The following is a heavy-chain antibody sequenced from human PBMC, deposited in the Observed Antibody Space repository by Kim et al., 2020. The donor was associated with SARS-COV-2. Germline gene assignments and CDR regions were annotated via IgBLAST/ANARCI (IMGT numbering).Heavy chain of an antibody. Sequence: TGYVGSVKGRFTTYRDNAKNILYLQMNSLTTEDTALYYCTKDDFLGSPGHWGQGTLVSVSS. J-gene: IGHJ4*02. CDR3: TKDDFLGSPGH. V-gene: IGHV3-9*01. D-gene: IGHD1-26*01. CDR2: T.